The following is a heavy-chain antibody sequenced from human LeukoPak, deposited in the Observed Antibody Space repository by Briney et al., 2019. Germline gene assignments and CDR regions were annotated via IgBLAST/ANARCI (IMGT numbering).Heavy chain of an antibody. Sequence: PGGSLRLSCAASGFTFSNYWMSWVRQAPGKGLEWVANMKQDGSETHYVDSVKGRFTISRDNAKNSLYLQMNSLRAEDTAVYYCARDKIVGATHFDYWGQGALVTVSS. J-gene: IGHJ4*02. CDR3: ARDKIVGATHFDY. V-gene: IGHV3-7*01. CDR2: MKQDGSET. CDR1: GFTFSNYW. D-gene: IGHD1-26*01.